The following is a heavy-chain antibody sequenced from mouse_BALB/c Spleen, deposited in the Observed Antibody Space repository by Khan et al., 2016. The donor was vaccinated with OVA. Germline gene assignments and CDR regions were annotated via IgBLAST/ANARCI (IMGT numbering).Heavy chain of an antibody. J-gene: IGHJ2*01. CDR3: ATSSSYGYYFDY. CDR2: ISGDSNTI. CDR1: GFTFSSYG. V-gene: IGHV5-17*02. Sequence: EVELVESGGGLVQPGGSRKLSCAASGFTFSSYGMHWVRQAPEKGLEWVAYISGDSNTIYYADTVKGRFTISRDNPKNTLFLQMTSLMYEDTAMYYGATSSSYGYYFDYWGPGTTLTVSS. D-gene: IGHD1-1*01.